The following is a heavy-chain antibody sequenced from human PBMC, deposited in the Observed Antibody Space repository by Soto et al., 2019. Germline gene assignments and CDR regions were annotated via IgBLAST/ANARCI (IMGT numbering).Heavy chain of an antibody. Sequence: SETLSLTCTVSDASISGFYCSWIRKSAGKGLGWIGRIYATGTTDYNPSLKSRVMMSVDTSKKQFSLKLRSVTAADTAVYYCVRDGTKTLRDWFDPWGQGISVTVSS. CDR1: DASISGFY. J-gene: IGHJ5*02. CDR2: IYATGTT. D-gene: IGHD1-1*01. V-gene: IGHV4-4*07. CDR3: VRDGTKTLRDWFDP.